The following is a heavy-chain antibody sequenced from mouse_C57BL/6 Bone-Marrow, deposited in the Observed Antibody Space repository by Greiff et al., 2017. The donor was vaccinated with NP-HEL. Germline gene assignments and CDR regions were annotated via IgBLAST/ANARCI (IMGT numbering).Heavy chain of an antibody. CDR1: GYTFTSYW. CDR2: IHPNSGST. V-gene: IGHV1-64*01. J-gene: IGHJ1*03. CDR3: ARPSYYGSSYWWYFDV. Sequence: QVQLQQPGAELVKPGASVKLSCKASGYTFTSYWMHWVKQRPGPGLEWIGMIHPNSGSTNYNEKFKSKATLTVDKSSSTAYMQLSSLTSEDSAVYYCARPSYYGSSYWWYFDVWGTGTTVTVSS. D-gene: IGHD1-1*01.